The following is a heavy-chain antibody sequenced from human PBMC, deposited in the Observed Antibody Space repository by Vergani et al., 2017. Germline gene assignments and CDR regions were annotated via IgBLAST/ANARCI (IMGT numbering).Heavy chain of an antibody. CDR1: GGSFSGYY. CDR3: ARGRRVMGPRGWFDP. V-gene: IGHV4-34*01. D-gene: IGHD3-16*01. J-gene: IGHJ5*02. Sequence: VQLQQWGAGLLKPSETLSLTCAVYGGSFSGYYWSWIRQPPGKGLEWIGEINHSGSTNYNPSLTSRVTISVDTSKNQFSLKLSSVTAADTAVYYCARGRRVMGPRGWFDPWGQGTLVTVSS. CDR2: INHSGST.